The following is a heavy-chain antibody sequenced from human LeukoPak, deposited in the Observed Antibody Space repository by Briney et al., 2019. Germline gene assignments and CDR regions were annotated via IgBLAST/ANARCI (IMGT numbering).Heavy chain of an antibody. Sequence: PSETLSLTCTVSGGSISSSSYYWGWIRQPPGKGLEWIGSIYYSGSTYYNPSLKSRVTISVDTSKNQFSLKLSSVTAADTAVYYCARDRLWSGRFDYWGQGTLVTVSS. D-gene: IGHD3-3*01. CDR1: GGSISSSSYY. V-gene: IGHV4-39*07. CDR2: IYYSGST. J-gene: IGHJ4*02. CDR3: ARDRLWSGRFDY.